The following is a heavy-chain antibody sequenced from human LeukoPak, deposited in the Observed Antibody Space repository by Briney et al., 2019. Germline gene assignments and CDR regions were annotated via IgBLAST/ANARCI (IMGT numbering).Heavy chain of an antibody. Sequence: HPGGSLRLSCAASGLTVSSNYMSWVRQAPGKGLEWVSVVYPGGSTYYADSVKGRFTISRDTSKNTLFLQMNTLRAEDTAIYYCAKDRTVGASYWYFDLWGRGTLVTVSS. CDR1: GLTVSSNY. CDR3: AKDRTVGASYWYFDL. V-gene: IGHV3-53*01. J-gene: IGHJ2*01. D-gene: IGHD4-23*01. CDR2: VYPGGST.